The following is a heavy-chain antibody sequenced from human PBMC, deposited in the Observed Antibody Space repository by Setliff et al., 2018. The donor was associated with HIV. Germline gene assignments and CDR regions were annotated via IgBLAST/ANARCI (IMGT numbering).Heavy chain of an antibody. CDR2: IYTTGST. Sequence: PSETLSLTCTVSGGSISNYYWSWIRQPPGKGLEWIGYIYTTGSTNYNPSLKSRVTISVDTSKNQLSLRSDDAAVYYCARQLSNSLDFWGQGALVTVSS. CDR3: ARQLSNSLDF. CDR1: GGSISNYY. D-gene: IGHD7-27*01. J-gene: IGHJ4*02. V-gene: IGHV4-59*08.